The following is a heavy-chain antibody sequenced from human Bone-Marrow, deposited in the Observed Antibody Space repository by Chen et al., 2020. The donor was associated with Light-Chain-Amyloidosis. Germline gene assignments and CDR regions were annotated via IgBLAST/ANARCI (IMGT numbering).Heavy chain of an antibody. CDR2: IYPDDSDA. CDR3: ARRRDGYNFDY. J-gene: IGHJ4*02. Sequence: EVKKPGESLKISCKGSGYTFPNYWIGWVRQMPGKGLEWMGVIYPDDSDARYSPSFEGQVXXXXDXSXXXXXXXXXXXXXXDTAMYYCARRRDGYNFDYWGQGTLVTXSS. V-gene: IGHV5-51*01. CDR1: GYTFPNYW. D-gene: IGHD2-21*01.